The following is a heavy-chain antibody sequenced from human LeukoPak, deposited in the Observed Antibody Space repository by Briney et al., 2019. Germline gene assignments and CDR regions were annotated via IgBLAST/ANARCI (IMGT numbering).Heavy chain of an antibody. CDR2: IYYSGST. D-gene: IGHD3-3*01. V-gene: IGHV4-30-4*08. J-gene: IGHJ4*02. CDR3: ATSLWSGYKYFQY. CDR1: GGSVSSDDYF. Sequence: SETLSLTCTVSGGSVSSDDYFWTWIRQPPGKGLEWIGYIYYSGSTYYNPSLRSRVTMSVDTSKNQFSLKLSSVTAADTAVYYCATSLWSGYKYFQYWGQGTLVTVSS.